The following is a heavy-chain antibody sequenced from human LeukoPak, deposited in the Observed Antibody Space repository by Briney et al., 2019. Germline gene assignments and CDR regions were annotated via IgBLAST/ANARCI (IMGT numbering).Heavy chain of an antibody. D-gene: IGHD4-17*01. CDR3: ARGPHDYGDSEFDY. V-gene: IGHV4-34*01. Sequence: SETLSLTCTVSGGSISSYYWSWIRQPPGKGLEWIGEINHSGSTNYNPSLKSRVTISVDTSKNQFSLKLSSVTAADTAVYYCARGPHDYGDSEFDYWGQGTLVTVSS. CDR2: INHSGST. CDR1: GGSISSYY. J-gene: IGHJ4*02.